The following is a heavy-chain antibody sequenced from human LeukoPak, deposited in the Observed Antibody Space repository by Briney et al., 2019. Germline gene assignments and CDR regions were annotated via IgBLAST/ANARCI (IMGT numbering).Heavy chain of an antibody. CDR3: ATDVDPYKFDY. CDR1: GYALTDLA. CDR2: ISADNGDT. Sequence: GASVKVSCKVPGYALTDLAIHWVRQAPGQGLQWMGWISADNGDTNYAQKFRGRVTMTTDTSTSTAYMELRSLRSDDTAVYYCATDVDPYKFDYWGQGTLVTVSS. V-gene: IGHV1-18*01. J-gene: IGHJ4*02. D-gene: IGHD1-1*01.